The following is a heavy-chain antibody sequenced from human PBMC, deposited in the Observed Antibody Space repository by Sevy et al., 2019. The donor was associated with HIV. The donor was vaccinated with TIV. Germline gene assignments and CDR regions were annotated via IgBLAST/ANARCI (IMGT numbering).Heavy chain of an antibody. J-gene: IGHJ4*02. Sequence: GGSLRLSCAASGFIFSAYGMHWVRQAPGKGLEWVAVISYDGRNRLYADSVKGRFTISRDNSKNSLNLQMNSLRGEDTAVYYCAKDGYDYGGTVRVPEYWGQGTLVTVSS. CDR1: GFIFSAYG. CDR3: AKDGYDYGGTVRVPEY. D-gene: IGHD4-17*01. CDR2: ISYDGRNR. V-gene: IGHV3-30*18.